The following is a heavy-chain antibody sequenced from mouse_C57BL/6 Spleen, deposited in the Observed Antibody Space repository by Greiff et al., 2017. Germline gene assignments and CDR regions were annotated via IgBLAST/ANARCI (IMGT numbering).Heavy chain of an antibody. J-gene: IGHJ3*01. CDR1: GYTFTDHT. CDR3: ARTGYDYDGHPFAY. V-gene: IGHV1-78*01. D-gene: IGHD2-4*01. CDR2: IYPRDGST. Sequence: VQRVESDAELVKPGASVKISCKVSGYTFTDHTIHWMKQRPEQGLEWIGYIYPRDGSTKYNEKFKGKATLTADKSSSTAYMQLNSLTSEDSADYFCARTGYDYDGHPFAYWGQGTLVTVSA.